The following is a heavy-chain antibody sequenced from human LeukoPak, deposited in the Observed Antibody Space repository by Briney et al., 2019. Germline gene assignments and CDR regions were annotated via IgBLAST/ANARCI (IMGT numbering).Heavy chain of an antibody. CDR2: ISPKSGVT. Sequence: ASVKVSCKASGYTFSSYYMHWVRQAPGQGLEWMGWISPKSGVTNYAQKFQGRVTMTSDTSNSTAYMELSRLTSDDTAVYYCARPEGSYYYGPGVWFDPWGQGTLVTVSS. V-gene: IGHV1-2*02. CDR1: GYTFSSYY. CDR3: ARPEGSYYYGPGVWFDP. D-gene: IGHD3-10*01. J-gene: IGHJ5*02.